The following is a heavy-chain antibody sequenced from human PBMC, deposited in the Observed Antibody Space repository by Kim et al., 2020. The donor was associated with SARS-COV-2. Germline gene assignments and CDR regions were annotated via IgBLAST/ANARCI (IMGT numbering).Heavy chain of an antibody. D-gene: IGHD3-16*01. CDR2: ISSSSTYT. J-gene: IGHJ3*02. Sequence: GGSLRLSCAASGFTFSDYYMNWIRQAPGKGLEWVSYISSSSTYTNYADSVKGRFTISRDNAQKSLYLQMNSLRAEDTAVYYCARRVGEGGFDIWGQGTMVTVSS. CDR3: ARRVGEGGFDI. CDR1: GFTFSDYY. V-gene: IGHV3-11*03.